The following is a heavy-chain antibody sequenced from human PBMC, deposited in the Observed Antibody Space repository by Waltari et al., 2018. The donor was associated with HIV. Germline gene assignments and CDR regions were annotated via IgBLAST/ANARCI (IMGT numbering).Heavy chain of an antibody. CDR2: IKQDGSDK. CDR1: GFTFSSYW. D-gene: IGHD6-19*01. V-gene: IGHV3-7*01. J-gene: IGHJ4*02. Sequence: EVQLVESGGGLVQPGGSLRLCCAASGFTFSSYWMSWVRQAPGKGLEWVANIKQDGSDKYYVDSVKGRFTISRDNGKNSLYLQMNSLRAEDTAVYYCASEGYSSGWSRDYWGQGTLVTVSS. CDR3: ASEGYSSGWSRDY.